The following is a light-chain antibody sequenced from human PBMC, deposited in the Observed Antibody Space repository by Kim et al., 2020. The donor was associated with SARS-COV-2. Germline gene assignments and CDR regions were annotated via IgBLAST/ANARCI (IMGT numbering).Light chain of an antibody. Sequence: SYELTQPPSVSVSPGQTASITCSGDKLGHKYACWYQQKPGQSPVLVIYQDSKRPSGIPERFSGSNSGNTATLTISGTQAMDEADYYCQAWDSSTAVVFGG. CDR2: QDS. CDR3: QAWDSSTAVV. V-gene: IGLV3-1*01. CDR1: KLGHKY. J-gene: IGLJ2*01.